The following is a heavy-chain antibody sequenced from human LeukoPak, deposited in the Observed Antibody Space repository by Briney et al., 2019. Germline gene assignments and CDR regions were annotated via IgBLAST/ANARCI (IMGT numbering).Heavy chain of an antibody. CDR1: EFTFSIYA. CDR3: AKVGLGRYCSSTSCYGY. J-gene: IGHJ4*02. CDR2: ISGDGGAT. Sequence: GSLRLSCAASEFTFSIYAMSWVRQAPGKGLEWVSAISGDGGATHYADSVKGRFTISRDNFKNTLYLQMSSLRAEDTAVYYCAKVGLGRYCSSTSCYGYWGQGTLVTVSS. V-gene: IGHV3-23*01. D-gene: IGHD2-2*01.